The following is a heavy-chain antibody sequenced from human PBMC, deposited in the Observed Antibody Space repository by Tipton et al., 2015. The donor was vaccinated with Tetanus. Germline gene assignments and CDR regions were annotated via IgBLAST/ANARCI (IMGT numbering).Heavy chain of an antibody. Sequence: QLVQSGGGLIQPGGSLRLSCAASGFTLGHYWLSWVRQAPGKGLEWVANIKEDGSEKHYVESLKGRFTISRDNAKNSLFLQMNSLRVEDTAVYFCARHARRSLLPAKGFFFDNWGQGVLVTVSS. J-gene: IGHJ4*02. D-gene: IGHD3-10*01. CDR2: IKEDGSEK. CDR3: ARHARRSLLPAKGFFFDN. V-gene: IGHV3-7*03. CDR1: GFTLGHYW.